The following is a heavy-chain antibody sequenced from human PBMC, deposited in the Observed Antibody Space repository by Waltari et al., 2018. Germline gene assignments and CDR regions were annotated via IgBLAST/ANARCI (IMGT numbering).Heavy chain of an antibody. CDR1: GFDFSNSL. J-gene: IGHJ5*02. Sequence: QVQLVESGGGVVQPGGSLRLSCAASGFDFSNSLMHWARQAPGKGLGWVAGLSKIDSSKYYAYAVKGRFTISRDNSKNTLFLEMNSLRPEDAAVYYCAQEQGTSGLAGWFDPWGQGTPVTVS. CDR2: LSKIDSSK. CDR3: AQEQGTSGLAGWFDP. D-gene: IGHD2-8*01. V-gene: IGHV3-30*18.